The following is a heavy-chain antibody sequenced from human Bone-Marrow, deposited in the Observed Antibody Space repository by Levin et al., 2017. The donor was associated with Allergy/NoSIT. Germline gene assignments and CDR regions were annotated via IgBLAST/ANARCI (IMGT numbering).Heavy chain of an antibody. CDR2: INHTGFT. CDR1: GGSFRGYY. J-gene: IGHJ4*02. V-gene: IGHV4-34*01. Sequence: SQTLSLTCGVSGGSFRGYYWGWIRQSPGQGLEWIGEINHTGFTTYNPSLKSRVTMSIDNPKKQFSLELRSVTAADTAVYYCARGEVGVAGDYWGQGTLVTVSS. D-gene: IGHD3-3*01. CDR3: ARGEVGVAGDY.